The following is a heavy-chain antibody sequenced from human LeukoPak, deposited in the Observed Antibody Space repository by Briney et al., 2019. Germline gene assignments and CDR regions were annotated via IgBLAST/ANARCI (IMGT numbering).Heavy chain of an antibody. CDR1: GFTFSSYW. V-gene: IGHV3-7*01. J-gene: IGHJ6*03. CDR3: AREHRRLWGYPAIARAHDFWSGYGYYYYYYMDV. CDR2: IKQDGSEK. D-gene: IGHD3-3*01. Sequence: GGSLRLSCAASGFTFSSYWMSWVRQAPAKGLEWVANIKQDGSEKYYVDSVNGRFTISRDNAKNSLYLQMNSLRGEDTAVYYCAREHRRLWGYPAIARAHDFWSGYGYYYYYYMDVWGKGTTVTVSS.